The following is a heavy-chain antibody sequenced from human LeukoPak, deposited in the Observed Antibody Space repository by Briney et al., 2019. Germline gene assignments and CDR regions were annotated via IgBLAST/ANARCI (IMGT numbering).Heavy chain of an antibody. J-gene: IGHJ3*02. CDR1: GFTFSTYA. CDR2: ISGSGGST. D-gene: IGHD3-10*01. Sequence: PGGSLRLSCAASGFTFSTYAMSWVRQAPGKGLEWVSGISGSGGSTYYADSVKGRLTISRDNFKNTLYLQMDSLRVEDTAVYYCAKRLTSGSTLGAFDIWGQGTMVTVSS. V-gene: IGHV3-23*01. CDR3: AKRLTSGSTLGAFDI.